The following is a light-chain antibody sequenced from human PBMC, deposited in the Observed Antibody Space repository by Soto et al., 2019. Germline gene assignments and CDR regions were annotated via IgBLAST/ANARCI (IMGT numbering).Light chain of an antibody. V-gene: IGKV2-30*02. Sequence: DVVMTQSPLSLPVTLGQPASISCSSSQILVHSDGNTYLSWFQQRPGQSPRRLIYQVSHRDSGVPDRFSGGGSGTDFTLKISRVEAEDVGAYYCMQGTHWPQTFGQGTKVDNK. CDR1: QILVHSDGNTY. CDR3: MQGTHWPQT. J-gene: IGKJ1*01. CDR2: QVS.